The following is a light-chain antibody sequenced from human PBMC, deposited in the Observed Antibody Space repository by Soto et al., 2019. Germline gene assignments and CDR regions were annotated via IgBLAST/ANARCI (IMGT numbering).Light chain of an antibody. CDR3: QKYTRAPYT. V-gene: IGKV1-27*01. Sequence: DIQMTQSPSSLSASVGDRVTITCRASQGISNYLAWYQQKPGKVPKLLIYAASTLQSGVPSRFSGSGSGTDFTLTTSSLQPEDVAIYYCQKYTRAPYTFGRGPSWRSN. CDR2: AAS. J-gene: IGKJ2*01. CDR1: QGISNY.